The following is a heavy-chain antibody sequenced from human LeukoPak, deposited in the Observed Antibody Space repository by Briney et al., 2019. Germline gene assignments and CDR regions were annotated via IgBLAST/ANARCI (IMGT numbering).Heavy chain of an antibody. CDR3: AKRPSDYGDYVAYFDY. CDR1: GFIFSSCT. Sequence: GGSLRLSCAASGFIFSSCTMNWVRQAPGRGLEWVSSISSGREYIYYADSVRGRFTISRDNSKDTLYLQMNSLRDEDTAVYYCAKRPSDYGDYVAYFDYWAREPWSPSPQ. D-gene: IGHD4-17*01. CDR2: ISSGREYI. J-gene: IGHJ4*02. V-gene: IGHV3-21*01.